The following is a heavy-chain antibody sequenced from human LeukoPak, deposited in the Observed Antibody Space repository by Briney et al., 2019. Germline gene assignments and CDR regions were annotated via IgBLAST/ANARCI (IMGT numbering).Heavy chain of an antibody. D-gene: IGHD3-10*02. V-gene: IGHV3-23*01. J-gene: IGHJ4*02. CDR3: ARGTMFPYYFDY. CDR2: ISGSGGST. Sequence: PGGSLRLSCAASGFTFSSYGMSWVRQAPGKGLVWVSAISGSGGSTYYADSVRGRFTISRDNSKNTLYLQMNSLRAEDTAVYYCARGTMFPYYFDYWGQGTLVTVSS. CDR1: GFTFSSYG.